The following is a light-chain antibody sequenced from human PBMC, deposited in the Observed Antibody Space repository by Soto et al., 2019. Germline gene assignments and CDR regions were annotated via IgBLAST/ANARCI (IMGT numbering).Light chain of an antibody. J-gene: IGKJ4*01. V-gene: IGKV1-39*01. CDR2: AAS. CDR1: QSISSY. CDR3: QQSYSTPPT. Sequence: DIQMTQSPSSLSASVGDRVTITCRASQSISSYLNWYQQKPGKAPKLLIYAASSLQSGVPSRFSGSGSGTDFTLTISRLQPEDFATYYCQQSYSTPPTCGGGTKVEIK.